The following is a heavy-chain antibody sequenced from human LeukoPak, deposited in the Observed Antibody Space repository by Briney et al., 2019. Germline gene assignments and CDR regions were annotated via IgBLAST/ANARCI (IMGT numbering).Heavy chain of an antibody. CDR1: GFTFSSYA. J-gene: IGHJ4*02. CDR2: ISGSGGST. Sequence: GGSLRLSXAASGFTFSSYAMSWVRQAPGKGLEWVSAISGSGGSTYYADSVKGRFTISRDNSKNTLYLQMNSLRAEDTAVYYCAKDIGYFDWLFDYWGQGTLVTVSS. V-gene: IGHV3-23*01. D-gene: IGHD3-9*01. CDR3: AKDIGYFDWLFDY.